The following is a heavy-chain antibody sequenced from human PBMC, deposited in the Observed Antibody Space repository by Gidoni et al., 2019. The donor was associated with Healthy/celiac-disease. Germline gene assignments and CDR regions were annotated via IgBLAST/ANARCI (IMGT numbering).Heavy chain of an antibody. CDR2: IYTSGST. V-gene: IGHV4-61*02. D-gene: IGHD2-21*02. CDR3: ATLSGNSEL. Sequence: QVQLQESGPGLVKPSQTLSLTCTVSGGSSSSGSYYGSWIRQPAGKGLEGIGRIYTSGSTNYNPSLKSRVTISVDTSKNQFSLKLSSVTAADTAVYYCATLSGNSELWGQGTLVTVSS. CDR1: GGSSSSGSYY. J-gene: IGHJ4*02.